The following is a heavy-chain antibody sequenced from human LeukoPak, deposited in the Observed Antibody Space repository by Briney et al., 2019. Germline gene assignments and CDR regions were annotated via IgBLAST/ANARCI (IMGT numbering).Heavy chain of an antibody. D-gene: IGHD1-26*01. Sequence: GASVKVSCKASGYTFTGYYMHWVRQAPGQGLEWMGWINPNSGGTNYAQKFQGRVTMTRDTSISTAYMELSRLRSDDTAVYYCAIVGATTDHAFDIWGQGTMVTVSS. CDR1: GYTFTGYY. V-gene: IGHV1-2*02. CDR2: INPNSGGT. J-gene: IGHJ3*02. CDR3: AIVGATTDHAFDI.